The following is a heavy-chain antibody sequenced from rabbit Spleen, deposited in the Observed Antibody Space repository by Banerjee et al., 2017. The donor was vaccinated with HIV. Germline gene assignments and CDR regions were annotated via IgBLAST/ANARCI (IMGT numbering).Heavy chain of an antibody. D-gene: IGHD1-1*01. CDR3: ARDTSSSFSSYGMDL. CDR2: IYGGSSGST. V-gene: IGHV1S45*01. CDR1: GFDFNSNA. Sequence: HEQLVESGGGLVQPEGSLTLTCKASGFDFNSNAMCWVRQAPGKGLECIACIYGGSSGSTYYASWAKGRFTISKTSSTTVTLRMTSLTAADTATYFCARDTSSSFSSYGMDLWGQGPLVTVS. J-gene: IGHJ6*01.